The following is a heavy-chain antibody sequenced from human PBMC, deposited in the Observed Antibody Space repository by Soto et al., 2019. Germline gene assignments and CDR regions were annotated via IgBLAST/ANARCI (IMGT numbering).Heavy chain of an antibody. CDR2: INPNNGDT. CDR1: GYTFTGYY. D-gene: IGHD5-12*01. Sequence: SVKVSCKASGYTFTGYYIHWVRQAPGQGLEWMGWINPNNGDTNYAQKFQGRVTMTRDTSTSTAYMELSSLRFDDTAVYYCARTSGYDYVFDYWGQGTLVTVSS. V-gene: IGHV1-2*02. CDR3: ARTSGYDYVFDY. J-gene: IGHJ4*02.